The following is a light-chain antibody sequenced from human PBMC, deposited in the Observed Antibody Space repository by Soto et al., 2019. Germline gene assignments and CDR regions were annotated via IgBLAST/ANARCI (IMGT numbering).Light chain of an antibody. Sequence: VMTQSPLSLPVTPGEPSSVSCSSSHSLLHSNGYNYLDWYLQKPGQSPQLLIYLGSNRASGVPDRFSGSGSGTDFTLKISRVEAEDVGVYYCMQPLQSWTFGQGTKVDIK. CDR3: MQPLQSWT. CDR1: HSLLHSNGYNY. V-gene: IGKV2-28*01. J-gene: IGKJ1*01. CDR2: LGS.